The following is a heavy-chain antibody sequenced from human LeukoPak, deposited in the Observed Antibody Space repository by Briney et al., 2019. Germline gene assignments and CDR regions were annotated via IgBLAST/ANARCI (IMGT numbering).Heavy chain of an antibody. CDR1: GFTFSSYA. CDR2: ISGSGGST. Sequence: GGSLRLSCAASGFTFSSYAMSWVRQAPGKGLEWVSAISGSGGSTYYADSVKGRFTISRDNSKNTLYLQMNSLRVEDTAVYYCAKRPRIASTGTGDWFDPWGQGTLVTVSS. D-gene: IGHD6-13*01. CDR3: AKRPRIASTGTGDWFDP. J-gene: IGHJ5*02. V-gene: IGHV3-23*01.